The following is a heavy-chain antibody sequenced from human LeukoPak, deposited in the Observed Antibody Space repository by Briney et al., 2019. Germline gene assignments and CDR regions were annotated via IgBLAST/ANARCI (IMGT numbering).Heavy chain of an antibody. V-gene: IGHV3-66*01. Sequence: GGSLRLSCPASGFIFSDYYMSWVRQAPGKGLEWVSVIYRGGSTYYADSVKGRFTISRDNSKNTLYLQMNNLRAEDTAVYYCAMATWVGGLDYWGQGTLVTVSS. CDR1: GFIFSDYY. D-gene: IGHD1-26*01. J-gene: IGHJ4*02. CDR3: AMATWVGGLDY. CDR2: IYRGGST.